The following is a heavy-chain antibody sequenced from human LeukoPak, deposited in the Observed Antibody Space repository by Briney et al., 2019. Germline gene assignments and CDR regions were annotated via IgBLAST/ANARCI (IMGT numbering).Heavy chain of an antibody. V-gene: IGHV5-51*01. D-gene: IGHD2-15*01. CDR1: GYSFTSYW. CDR3: ARHWEYCSGGSCYQAFDY. Sequence: GESLKISCKGSGYSFTSYWIGWVRQMPGKGLEWMGIIYPGDSDTRYSPSFQGQVTISADKSISTAHLQWSSLKASDTAMYYCARHWEYCSGGSCYQAFDYWGQGTLVTVSS. J-gene: IGHJ4*02. CDR2: IYPGDSDT.